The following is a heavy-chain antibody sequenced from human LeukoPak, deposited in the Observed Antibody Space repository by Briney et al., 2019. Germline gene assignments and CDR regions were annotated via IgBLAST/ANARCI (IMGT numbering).Heavy chain of an antibody. J-gene: IGHJ5*02. Sequence: GGSLRLSCAASGFTFSSYAMSWVRQAPGKGLEWVSAISGSGGSTYYADSMKGRFTISRDNSKNTLYLQMNSLRAEDTAVYYCAKDPYGVAAAPLGFDPWGQGTLVTVSS. CDR3: AKDPYGVAAAPLGFDP. CDR1: GFTFSSYA. V-gene: IGHV3-23*01. D-gene: IGHD6-13*01. CDR2: ISGSGGST.